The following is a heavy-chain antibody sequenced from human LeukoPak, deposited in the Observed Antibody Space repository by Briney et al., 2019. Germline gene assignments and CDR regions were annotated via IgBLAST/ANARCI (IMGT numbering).Heavy chain of an antibody. J-gene: IGHJ6*02. Sequence: RASVTVSCTASGGTFSSYAISWVRQAPEQGLEWMGGIITIFGTANYAQKFQGRVTITADESTSTAYMELSSLRSEDTAVYYCASQYYDILTGYYGTVNYYYYGMDVWGQGTTVTVSS. V-gene: IGHV1-69*13. CDR1: GGTFSSYA. D-gene: IGHD3-9*01. CDR3: ASQYYDILTGYYGTVNYYYYGMDV. CDR2: IITIFGTA.